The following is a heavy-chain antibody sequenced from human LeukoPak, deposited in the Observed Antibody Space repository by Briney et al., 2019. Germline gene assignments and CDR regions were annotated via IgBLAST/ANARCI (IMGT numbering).Heavy chain of an antibody. V-gene: IGHV4-34*01. Sequence: SETLSLTCAVYGGSFSGYYWSWIRQPPGKGLEWIGEINHSGSTNYNPSLKSRVTISVDTSKNQFSLKLSSVTAADTAVYYCARDRETSSYYYYGMDVWGQGTTVTVSS. CDR1: GGSFSGYY. CDR2: INHSGST. CDR3: ARDRETSSYYYYGMDV. D-gene: IGHD1-1*01. J-gene: IGHJ6*02.